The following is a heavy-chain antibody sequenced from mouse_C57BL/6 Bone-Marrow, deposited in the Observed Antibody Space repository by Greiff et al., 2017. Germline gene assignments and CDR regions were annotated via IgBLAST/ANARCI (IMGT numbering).Heavy chain of an antibody. D-gene: IGHD1-1*01. J-gene: IGHJ3*01. Sequence: EVQLQQSGPELVKPGASVKISCKASGYSFTDYNMNWVKQSNGKSLEWIGVINPNNGTTSYNQKFKGKATLTVDQSSSTAYMQLNNLTSEDSAVYYCAPHYYGSRTGFAYWGQGTLVTVSA. CDR3: APHYYGSRTGFAY. V-gene: IGHV1-39*01. CDR1: GYSFTDYN. CDR2: INPNNGTT.